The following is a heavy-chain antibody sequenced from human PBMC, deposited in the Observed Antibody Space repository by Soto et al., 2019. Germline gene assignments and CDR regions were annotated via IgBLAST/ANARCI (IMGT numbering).Heavy chain of an antibody. Sequence: GASVKVSCKASGDIFDNYAISWVRQAPGQGLEWLGGISPVIGTTHYAQRFQGRLTITADRSTMTTYMELSGLKSEDTAIYFCARDYSGYDPALNRFDPWGQETLVTVSS. J-gene: IGHJ5*02. CDR3: ARDYSGYDPALNRFDP. CDR2: ISPVIGTT. CDR1: GDIFDNYA. D-gene: IGHD5-12*01. V-gene: IGHV1-69*06.